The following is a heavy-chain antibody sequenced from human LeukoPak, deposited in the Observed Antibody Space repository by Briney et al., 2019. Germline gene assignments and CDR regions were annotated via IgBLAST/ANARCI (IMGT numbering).Heavy chain of an antibody. CDR2: IYPGDSDT. CDR1: GYSFTSYW. V-gene: IGHV5-51*01. CDR3: AKDNIGAVAGTGLNY. Sequence: GESLKISCKGSGYSFTSYWIGWVRQMPGKGLEWMGIIYPGDSDTRYSPSFQGQVTISADKSISTAYLQWSSLKASDTALYYCAKDNIGAVAGTGLNYWGQGTLVTVSS. D-gene: IGHD6-19*01. J-gene: IGHJ4*02.